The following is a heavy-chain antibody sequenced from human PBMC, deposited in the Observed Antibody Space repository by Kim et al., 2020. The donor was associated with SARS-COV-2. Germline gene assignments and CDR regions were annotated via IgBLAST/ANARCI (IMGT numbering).Heavy chain of an antibody. CDR1: GFTFSSYG. D-gene: IGHD6-19*01. J-gene: IGHJ6*03. V-gene: IGHV3-33*01. CDR3: ARDTGYSSGWYSRYYYYMDV. Sequence: GGSLRLSCAASGFTFSSYGMHWVRQAPGKGLEWVAVIWDDGSNKYYADSVKGRFTISRDNSKNTLYLQMNSLRAEDTAVYYCARDTGYSSGWYSRYYYYMDVWGKGTPVTV. CDR2: IWDDGSNK.